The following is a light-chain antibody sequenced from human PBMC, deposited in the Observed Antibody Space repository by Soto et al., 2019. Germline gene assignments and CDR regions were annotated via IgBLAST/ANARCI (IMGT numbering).Light chain of an antibody. J-gene: IGLJ2*01. CDR2: DVS. Sequence: QSALTQPRSVSGSPGQSVTISCTGTSSDVGGYNYVSWYQQHPGKAPKLMIYDVSKRPSGVPDRFSGSKSGNTASLTISGLQAEDEADYYSCSYGGSYTVVFGGGTKLTVL. CDR3: CSYGGSYTVV. CDR1: SSDVGGYNY. V-gene: IGLV2-11*01.